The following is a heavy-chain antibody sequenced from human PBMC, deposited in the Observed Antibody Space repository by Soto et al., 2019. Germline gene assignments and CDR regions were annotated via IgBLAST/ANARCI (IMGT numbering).Heavy chain of an antibody. CDR3: ARGQGAAAGHSNVDY. Sequence: QLQLQESGSGLVKPSQTLSLTCAVSGGSISGTTYSWSWIRQPPGKGLEWIGYIYDSGNTYYNPSLKSQYSISVDRSKHQFSLKLSSVTAADTAVYYCARGQGAAAGHSNVDYWGQGALVTVSS. CDR1: GGSISGTTYS. D-gene: IGHD6-13*01. V-gene: IGHV4-30-2*01. J-gene: IGHJ4*02. CDR2: IYDSGNT.